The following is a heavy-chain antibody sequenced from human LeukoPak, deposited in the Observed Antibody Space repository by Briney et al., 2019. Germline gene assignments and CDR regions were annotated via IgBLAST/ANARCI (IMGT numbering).Heavy chain of an antibody. V-gene: IGHV1-2*02. CDR2: LNPNSGDT. J-gene: IGHJ4*02. D-gene: IGHD5-24*01. CDR3: ARGRNIEMTTMSGGSDY. CDR1: GYTFTDYY. Sequence: ASVKVSCKASGYTFTDYYMHWVRQAPGQGLEWMGWLNPNSGDTNYAQKFQGRVSMTRDTSISTAYMDLSDLRSDDTAVYYCARGRNIEMTTMSGGSDYWGQGTLVTVSA.